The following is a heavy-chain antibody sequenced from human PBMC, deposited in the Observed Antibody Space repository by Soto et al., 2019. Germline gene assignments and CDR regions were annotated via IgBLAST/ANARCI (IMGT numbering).Heavy chain of an antibody. J-gene: IGHJ5*02. CDR3: ARDPHRYYDSSGYYRTFDP. D-gene: IGHD3-22*01. Sequence: PGGSLRLSCAASGFTFSSYGMHWVRQAPGKGLEWVAVIWYDGSNKYYADSVKGRFTISRDNSKNTLYLQMNSLRAEDTAVYYCARDPHRYYDSSGYYRTFDPWGQGTLVTVPQ. CDR1: GFTFSSYG. CDR2: IWYDGSNK. V-gene: IGHV3-33*01.